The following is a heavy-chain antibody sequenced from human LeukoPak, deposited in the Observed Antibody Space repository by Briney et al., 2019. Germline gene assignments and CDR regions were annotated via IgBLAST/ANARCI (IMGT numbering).Heavy chain of an antibody. CDR3: AKDMRYGSQNYIDY. V-gene: IGHV3-30*02. CDR2: IRYDGSNK. D-gene: IGHD2-15*01. CDR1: EFTFNNNG. Sequence: GGSLRLSCAASEFTFNNNGMHWVRQAPGKGLEWAAYIRYDGSNKYYADSVKGRFTISRDNSKNTLFLQMNSLRAEDTAVYHCAKDMRYGSQNYIDYWGQGTLVTVSS. J-gene: IGHJ4*02.